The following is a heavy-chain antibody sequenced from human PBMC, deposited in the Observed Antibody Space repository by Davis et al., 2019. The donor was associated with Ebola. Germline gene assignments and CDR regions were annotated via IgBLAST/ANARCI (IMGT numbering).Heavy chain of an antibody. D-gene: IGHD2/OR15-2a*01. J-gene: IGHJ3*02. CDR1: GFIFRTYV. V-gene: IGHV3-23*01. CDR2: FGTGGDT. CDR3: VKDSSNIWFDI. Sequence: GGSLRLSCEPSGFIFRTYVMSWVRQAPGKGLEWVSTFGTGGDTYYADSVKGRFAISRDNSRGTLYLQMNSLRVEDSAIYYCVKDSSNIWFDIWGQGTLVTVSS.